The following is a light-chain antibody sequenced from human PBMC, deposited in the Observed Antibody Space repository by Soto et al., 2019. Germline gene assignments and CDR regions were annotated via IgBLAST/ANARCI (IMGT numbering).Light chain of an antibody. CDR3: QQYGSSRT. Sequence: EIVLTQSPGTLSLSPGEGATLSCRASQSINSFLAWYQQRRGQAPRLLIHGASNRATGIPDRFSGSGSGTDFTLTIGRLEPEDFAVYYCQQYGSSRTFGQGTKVDIK. CDR2: GAS. CDR1: QSINSF. V-gene: IGKV3-20*01. J-gene: IGKJ1*01.